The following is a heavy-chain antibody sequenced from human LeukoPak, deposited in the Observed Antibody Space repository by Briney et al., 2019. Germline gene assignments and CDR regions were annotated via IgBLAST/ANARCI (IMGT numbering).Heavy chain of an antibody. V-gene: IGHV3-7*01. D-gene: IGHD3-3*01. CDR3: ARLNYDFWSGVWEGYYMDV. J-gene: IGHJ6*03. CDR1: GFTFSSYW. Sequence: GGSLRLSCAASGFTFSSYWMTWVRQAPGKGLEWVANIREDGSEKYYVDSVKGRFTISRDNAKNSLYLQVNSLRAEDTAVYYSARLNYDFWSGVWEGYYMDVWGKGTTVTVSS. CDR2: IREDGSEK.